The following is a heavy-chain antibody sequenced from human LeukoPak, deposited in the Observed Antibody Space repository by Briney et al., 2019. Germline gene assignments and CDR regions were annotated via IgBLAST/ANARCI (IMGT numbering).Heavy chain of an antibody. CDR2: IYTSGST. CDR3: ARWRWHMYYFDY. CDR1: GGSISSGNYY. J-gene: IGHJ4*02. V-gene: IGHV4-61*09. Sequence: PSQTLSLTCTVSGGSISSGNYYWSWIRQPAGKGLEWIGHIYTSGSTNYNPSLKSRVTMSVDTSKNQFSLKLSSVTAADTAVYYCARWRWHMYYFDYWGQGTLVTVSS. D-gene: IGHD2-21*01.